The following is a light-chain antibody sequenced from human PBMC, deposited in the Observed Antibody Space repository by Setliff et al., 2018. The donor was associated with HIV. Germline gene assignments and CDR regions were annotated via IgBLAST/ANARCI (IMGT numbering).Light chain of an antibody. CDR2: GVY. J-gene: IGLJ1*01. V-gene: IGLV2-14*01. Sequence: QSVLAQPASVSGSPGQSITISCTGSSSDIGGYQFVSWYKHHPGKAPKLMIYGVYYRPSGVSNRFSGSKSGSTASLTISGLQAEDEADYYCSSYSAINTQIFGTGTKSPS. CDR3: SSYSAINTQI. CDR1: SSDIGGYQF.